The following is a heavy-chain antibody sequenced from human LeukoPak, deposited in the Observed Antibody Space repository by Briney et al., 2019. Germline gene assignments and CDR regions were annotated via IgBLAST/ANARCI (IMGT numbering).Heavy chain of an antibody. D-gene: IGHD3-10*01. CDR3: AKIGLNGVAPIFDY. Sequence: PGGSLRLSCAASGFTVSSNYMSWVRQAPGKGLEWVSYISSSSSTIYYADSVKGRFTISRDNSKNTLYLQMNSLRAEDTAVYYCAKIGLNGVAPIFDYWGQGTLVTVSS. CDR2: ISSSSSTI. CDR1: GFTVSSNY. J-gene: IGHJ4*02. V-gene: IGHV3-48*01.